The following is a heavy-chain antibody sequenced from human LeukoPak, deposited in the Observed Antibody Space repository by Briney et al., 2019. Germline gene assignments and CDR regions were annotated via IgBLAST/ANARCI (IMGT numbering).Heavy chain of an antibody. CDR3: ARGDYDFWSGYFDY. J-gene: IGHJ4*02. Sequence: SGPTLVHPPQPLTLTCTFSGFSLSTSGMCVSWIRQPPVKALEWLARIDWDDDKYYSTSLKTRLTISKDTSKNQVVLTMTNMDPVDTATYYCARGDYDFWSGYFDYWGQGTLVTVSS. CDR2: IDWDDDK. CDR1: GFSLSTSGMC. D-gene: IGHD3-3*01. V-gene: IGHV2-70*11.